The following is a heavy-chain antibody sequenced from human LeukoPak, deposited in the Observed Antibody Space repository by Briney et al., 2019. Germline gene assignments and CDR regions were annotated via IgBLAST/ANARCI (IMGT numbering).Heavy chain of an antibody. J-gene: IGHJ4*02. D-gene: IGHD3-22*01. V-gene: IGHV3-74*01. CDR2: INEDGSIT. Sequence: GGSLRLSCAVSGFTFRTYWMHWVRQVPGEGLVWVSRINEDGSITNYADSVKGRFTASRDNSKNTLYLQMNSLRAEDTAVYYCARAKGVSTGYRPTDYWGQGTLVTVSS. CDR3: ARAKGVSTGYRPTDY. CDR1: GFTFRTYW.